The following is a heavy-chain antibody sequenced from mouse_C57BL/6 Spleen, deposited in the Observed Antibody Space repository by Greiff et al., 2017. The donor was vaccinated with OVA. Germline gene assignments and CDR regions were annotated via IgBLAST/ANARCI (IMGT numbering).Heavy chain of an antibody. CDR3: ARRDYGSSYEGTY. V-gene: IGHV1-50*01. J-gene: IGHJ2*01. Sequence: QVQLQQPGAELVKPGASVKLSCKASGYTFTSYWMQWVKQRPGQGLEWIGEIDPSDSYTNYNQKFKGKATLTVDTSSSTAYMQLSSLTSEDSAVYYCARRDYGSSYEGTYWGQGTTLTVSS. CDR2: IDPSDSYT. CDR1: GYTFTSYW. D-gene: IGHD1-1*01.